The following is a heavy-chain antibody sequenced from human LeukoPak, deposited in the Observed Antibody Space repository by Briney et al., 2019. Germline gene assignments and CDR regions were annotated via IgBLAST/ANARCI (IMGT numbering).Heavy chain of an antibody. CDR3: ARDAVDTANAV. CDR1: GFTVSSNY. D-gene: IGHD5-18*01. CDR2: IYSGGST. Sequence: PGGSLRLSCAASGFTVSSNYMSWVRQAPGKGLEWVSVIYSGGSTYYADSVKGRFTIPRDNAKNTLYLQMNSLRAEDTAVYYCARDAVDTANAVWGQGTTVTVSS. J-gene: IGHJ6*02. V-gene: IGHV3-53*01.